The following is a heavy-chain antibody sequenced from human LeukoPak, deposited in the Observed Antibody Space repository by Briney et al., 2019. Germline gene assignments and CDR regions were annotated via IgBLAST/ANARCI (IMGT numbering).Heavy chain of an antibody. J-gene: IGHJ3*02. CDR3: TRHYDFWSGYRGDAFDI. CDR2: IRSKAYGGTT. D-gene: IGHD3-3*01. CDR1: GFTFGDYA. V-gene: IGHV3-49*03. Sequence: GGSLRLSCTASGFTFGDYAMSWFRQAPGKGLEWVGFIRSKAYGGTTEYAASVKGRFTISRDDSKSIAYLQMNSLKTEDTAVYYCTRHYDFWSGYRGDAFDIWGQGTLVTVSS.